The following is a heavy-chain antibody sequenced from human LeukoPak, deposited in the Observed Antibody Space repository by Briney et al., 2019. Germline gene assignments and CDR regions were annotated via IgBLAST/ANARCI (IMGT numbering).Heavy chain of an antibody. CDR1: GGSFSGYY. D-gene: IGHD3-3*01. V-gene: IGHV4-34*01. Sequence: SETLSLTCAVYGGSFSGYYWSWIRQPPGKGLEWIGEINHSGSTNYNPSLKSRVTISVDTSKNQFSLKLSSVTAADTAVYYCARDNRGYYDFRSGYYPYYFDYWGQGTLVTVSS. CDR3: ARDNRGYYDFRSGYYPYYFDY. CDR2: INHSGST. J-gene: IGHJ4*02.